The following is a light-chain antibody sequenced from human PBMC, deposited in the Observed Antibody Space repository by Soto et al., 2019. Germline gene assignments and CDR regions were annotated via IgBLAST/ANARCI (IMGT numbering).Light chain of an antibody. CDR3: QQYNSYS. Sequence: DIQTTQSPSTLSASVGDRVTITCRASQSISSWLAWYQQKPGKAPKLLIYDASSLESGVPSRFSGSGSGTEFTLTISSLQPDDFATDYCQQYNSYSFGGGTKVEIK. CDR2: DAS. J-gene: IGKJ4*01. V-gene: IGKV1-5*01. CDR1: QSISSW.